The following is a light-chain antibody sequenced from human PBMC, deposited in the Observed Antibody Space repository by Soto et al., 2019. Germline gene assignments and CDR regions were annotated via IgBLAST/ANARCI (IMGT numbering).Light chain of an antibody. CDR1: SSNIGGNS. CDR3: GSWDSSPSAYV. J-gene: IGLJ1*01. V-gene: IGLV1-51*01. CDR2: DDN. Sequence: QSALTQPPSVSAAPGQKVTISCSGSSSNIGGNSVSWYQQLPGTAPKLLIYDDNKRPSGIPDRFSGSKSGTSATLGITGFQTGGEADYYCGSWDSSPSAYVFGTGTKVTVL.